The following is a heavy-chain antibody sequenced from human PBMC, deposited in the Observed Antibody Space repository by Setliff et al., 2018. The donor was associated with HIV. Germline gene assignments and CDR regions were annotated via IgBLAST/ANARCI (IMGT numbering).Heavy chain of an antibody. CDR2: INHSGST. CDR1: GGSFSGYY. CDR3: ASFFVTTVTNQDY. V-gene: IGHV4-34*01. J-gene: IGHJ4*02. D-gene: IGHD4-17*01. Sequence: SETLSLTCAVYGGSFSGYYWSWIRQPPGKGLEWIGEINHSGSTNYNPSLKSRVTISLDTSNNQFSLKLTSVTAADTAMYYCASFFVTTVTNQDYWGQGTLVTVSS.